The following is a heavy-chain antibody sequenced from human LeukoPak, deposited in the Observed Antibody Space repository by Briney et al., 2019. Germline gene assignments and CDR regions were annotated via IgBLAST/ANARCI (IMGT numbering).Heavy chain of an antibody. CDR3: ARTRIVVVPAALRGPNWFDP. CDR2: IYYSGST. J-gene: IGHJ5*02. Sequence: SETLSLTCTVSGGSISSGGYYWSWIRQHPGKGLEWIGYIYYSGSTYYNPSLKSRVTISVDTSKNQFSLKLSSVTAADTAVYYRARTRIVVVPAALRGPNWFDPWGQGTLVTASS. V-gene: IGHV4-31*03. CDR1: GGSISSGGYY. D-gene: IGHD2-2*01.